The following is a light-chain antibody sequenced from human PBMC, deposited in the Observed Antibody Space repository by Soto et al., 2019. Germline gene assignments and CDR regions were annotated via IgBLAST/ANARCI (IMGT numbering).Light chain of an antibody. Sequence: IVLTQSPGTLSLSPGERATVSCRASETIGRAYFAWYQHRPGRTPRLVLSATSNRAAGIPDRFGGSGSGADFTLTISGVEPEDFAVYYCHQYATSPFTFGQGPKLEI. CDR1: ETIGRAY. J-gene: IGKJ2*01. CDR3: HQYATSPFT. CDR2: ATS. V-gene: IGKV3-20*01.